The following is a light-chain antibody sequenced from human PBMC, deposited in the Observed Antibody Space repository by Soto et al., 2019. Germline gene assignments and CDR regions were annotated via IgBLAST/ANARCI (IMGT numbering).Light chain of an antibody. CDR3: QQSYSTGDT. CDR2: AAS. J-gene: IGKJ2*01. CDR1: QSISSY. V-gene: IGKV1-39*01. Sequence: DLQMTQSQSSLSASVGDRVTITCRASQSISSYLNWYQQKPGKAPKLLLYAASSLQSGVPSRFSGSGSGTDVTLTLSSLQPEDFDTSYCQQSYSTGDTFGQGTKLAIK.